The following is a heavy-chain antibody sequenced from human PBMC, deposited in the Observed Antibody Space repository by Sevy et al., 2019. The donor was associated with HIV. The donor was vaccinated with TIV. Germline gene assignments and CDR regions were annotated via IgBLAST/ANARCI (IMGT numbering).Heavy chain of an antibody. V-gene: IGHV3-7*01. J-gene: IGHJ4*02. D-gene: IGHD3-16*01. Sequence: GGSLRLSCAASGFRFTDYWMSWVRQTPGKGLEWVATIKQDESEKYYVDYVKGRFVIYRDNGKTSVSLQMNGLRVEDTALYYCAREVGGFNWRPYYFDSWGQGTLVTVSS. CDR1: GFRFTDYW. CDR2: IKQDESEK. CDR3: AREVGGFNWRPYYFDS.